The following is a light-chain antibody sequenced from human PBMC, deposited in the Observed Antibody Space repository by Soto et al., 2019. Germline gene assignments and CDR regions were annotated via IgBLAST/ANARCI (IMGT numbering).Light chain of an antibody. J-gene: IGKJ1*01. Sequence: DIQMTQSPSTLSASVGDRVTITCRASQSISSWLAWYQQKPGKAPNLLIYKASTLESGVPSRFSGSGSGTEFTLTINSLQPDDFATYYCQQYNNFWGTFGQGTKVEMK. V-gene: IGKV1-5*03. CDR1: QSISSW. CDR3: QQYNNFWGT. CDR2: KAS.